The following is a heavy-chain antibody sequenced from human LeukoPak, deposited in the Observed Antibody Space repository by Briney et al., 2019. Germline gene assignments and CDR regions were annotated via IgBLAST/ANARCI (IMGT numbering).Heavy chain of an antibody. V-gene: IGHV4-59*01. CDR2: IYYSGST. CDR1: GGSISSDY. D-gene: IGHD3-10*02. Sequence: MTSETLSLTCTVSGGSISSDYWSWIRQPPGKGLEWIGYIYYSGSTNYNPSLKSRVTISVDTSKNQFSLKLTSVTAADTAVYYCARGYVRGSNHWYMDVWGKGTTVTVSS. CDR3: ARGYVRGSNHWYMDV. J-gene: IGHJ6*03.